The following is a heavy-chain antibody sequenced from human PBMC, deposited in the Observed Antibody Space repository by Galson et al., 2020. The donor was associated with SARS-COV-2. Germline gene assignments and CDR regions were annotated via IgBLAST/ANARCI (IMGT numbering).Heavy chain of an antibody. CDR2: IYPGDSDT. V-gene: IGHV5-51*01. J-gene: IGHJ2*01. Sequence: GESLKISCKGSGYSFTSYWIGWVRQMPGKGLEWMGIIYPGDSDTRYSPSFQGQVTISADKSISTAYLQWSSLKASDTAMYYCARQSPLWFGTWGRADFDLWGRGTLVTFSS. CDR1: GYSFTSYW. D-gene: IGHD3-10*01. CDR3: ARQSPLWFGTWGRADFDL.